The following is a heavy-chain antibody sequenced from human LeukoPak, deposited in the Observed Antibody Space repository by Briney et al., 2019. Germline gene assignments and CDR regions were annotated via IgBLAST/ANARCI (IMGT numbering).Heavy chain of an antibody. V-gene: IGHV1-2*02. CDR1: GYTFTDYY. CDR3: ARDLASSSCSGDSCYFYYYYMDV. CDR2: NNPKSGVT. D-gene: IGHD2-15*01. J-gene: IGHJ6*03. Sequence: GASVKVSCTASGYTFTDYYIHWVRQAPGQGLEWMGWNNPKSGVTNYTQNFRGRVTMTRDTSIYTVYMELNRLRSDDTAVYYCARDLASSSCSGDSCYFYYYYMDVWGKGTTVTVSS.